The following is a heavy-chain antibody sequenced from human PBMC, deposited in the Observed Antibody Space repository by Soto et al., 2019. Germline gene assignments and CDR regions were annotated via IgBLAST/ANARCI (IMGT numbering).Heavy chain of an antibody. D-gene: IGHD6-19*01. CDR1: GYTFTSYG. J-gene: IGHJ6*04. V-gene: IGHV1-18*04. Sequence: QVQLVQSGAEVKKPGASVRVSCEASGYTFTSYGISWVRQAPGQGLEWMGWISVYSGSTNYAQKLQGRVTMTTDTSTRAVYMELRSLRSDDTAVSYCARDSWGLAVPDYRYYAMDVWGEGTTVTVSP. CDR2: ISVYSGST. CDR3: ARDSWGLAVPDYRYYAMDV.